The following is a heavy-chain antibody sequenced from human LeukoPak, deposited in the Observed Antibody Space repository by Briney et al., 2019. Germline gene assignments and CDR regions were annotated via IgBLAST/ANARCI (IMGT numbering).Heavy chain of an antibody. Sequence: GGSLRLSCAASGFTVSSNYMSWVRQAPGKGLEWVSVIYSGGSTYYTDSVKGRFTISRDNSKNTLYLQMNSLRAEDTAVYYCAKRIQSAMATGYWGQGTLVTVSS. J-gene: IGHJ4*02. CDR3: AKRIQSAMATGY. D-gene: IGHD5-18*01. CDR1: GFTVSSNY. V-gene: IGHV3-53*01. CDR2: IYSGGST.